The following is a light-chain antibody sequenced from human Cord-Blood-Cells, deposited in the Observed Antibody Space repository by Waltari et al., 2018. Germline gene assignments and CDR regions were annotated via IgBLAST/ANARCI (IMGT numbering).Light chain of an antibody. V-gene: IGLV2-8*01. CDR2: EVS. Sequence: QSVLTQPPSASGSPGQSVTISCTGTSSDVSGYNYVSWYQQHPGKAPKLMIYEVSKRPSGVPDRFSGSKSGNTASLTVSGLQAEDEADYYCSSYAGSNTWVFGGGTKLTVL. CDR1: SSDVSGYNY. J-gene: IGLJ3*02. CDR3: SSYAGSNTWV.